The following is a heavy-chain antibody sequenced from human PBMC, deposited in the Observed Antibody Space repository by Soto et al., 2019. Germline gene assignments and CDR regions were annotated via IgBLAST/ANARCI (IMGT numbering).Heavy chain of an antibody. J-gene: IGHJ5*02. V-gene: IGHV4-34*01. CDR3: ARGRIVVVPAAIKNWFDP. CDR2: INHSGST. CDR1: GGSFSGYY. D-gene: IGHD2-2*01. Sequence: QVQLQQWGAGLLKPSETLSLTCAVYGGSFSGYYWSWIRQPPGKGLEWIGEINHSGSTNYNPSLKSGVTISVDTSKNQFSLKLSSVTAADTAVYYCARGRIVVVPAAIKNWFDPWGQGTLVTVSS.